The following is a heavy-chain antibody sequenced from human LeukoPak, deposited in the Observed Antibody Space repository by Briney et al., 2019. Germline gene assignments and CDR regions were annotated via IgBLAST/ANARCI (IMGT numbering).Heavy chain of an antibody. CDR1: GGSISSGSYY. CDR2: IYTSGST. V-gene: IGHV4-61*02. D-gene: IGHD1-26*01. J-gene: IGHJ4*02. Sequence: KPSQTLSLTCTVSGGSISSGSYYWSWIRQPAGKGLEWIGRIYTSGSTNYNPSLKSRVTISVDTSKNQFSLKLSSVTAADTAVYYCARGYIHSGSYFDYWGQGTLVTVSS. CDR3: ARGYIHSGSYFDY.